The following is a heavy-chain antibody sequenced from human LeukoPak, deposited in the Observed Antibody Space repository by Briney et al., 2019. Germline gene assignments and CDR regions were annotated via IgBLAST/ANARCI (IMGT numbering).Heavy chain of an antibody. V-gene: IGHV4-4*02. CDR1: GGSISSSNW. CDR3: ARDRRTYYDFWSGYYGMDV. CDR2: IYHSGST. J-gene: IGHJ6*02. Sequence: PSETLSLTCAVSGGSISSSNWWSWVRRPPGKGLEWIGEIYHSGSTNYNPSLKSRVTISVDKSKNQFSLKLSSVTAADTAVYYCARDRRTYYDFWSGYYGMDVWGQGTTVTVSS. D-gene: IGHD3-3*01.